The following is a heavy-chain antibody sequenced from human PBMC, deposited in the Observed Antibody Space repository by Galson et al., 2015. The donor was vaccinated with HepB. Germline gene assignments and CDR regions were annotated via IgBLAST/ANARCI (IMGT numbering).Heavy chain of an antibody. J-gene: IGHJ4*02. D-gene: IGHD1-1*01. CDR1: GFTFNTYG. V-gene: IGHV3-33*08. CDR3: ACGDTGLDY. CDR2: IWYDGSDK. Sequence: SLRLSCAASGFTFNTYGMHWVRQAPGKGLEWVAVIWYDGSDKYYADSVKGRFTISRDNSKNTLYLQMNSLRAEDTAVYYCACGDTGLDYWGQGTLVTVSS.